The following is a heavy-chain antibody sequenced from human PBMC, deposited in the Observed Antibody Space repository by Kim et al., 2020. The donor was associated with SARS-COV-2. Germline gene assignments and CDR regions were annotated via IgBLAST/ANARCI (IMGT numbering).Heavy chain of an antibody. V-gene: IGHV4-34*03. CDR2: TTCSGSS. J-gene: IGHJ4*02. Sequence: SETLSLTCDVYGASFSAYSWDWIRQTPGKGLEWMGGTTCSGSSSYNPSLKSRVTISEVTSKTQVSLNLNSVTAADTAVYYCRMVGSDFDYWGQGTQVTVS. CDR1: GASFSAYS. CDR3: RMVGSDFDY. D-gene: IGHD2-15*01.